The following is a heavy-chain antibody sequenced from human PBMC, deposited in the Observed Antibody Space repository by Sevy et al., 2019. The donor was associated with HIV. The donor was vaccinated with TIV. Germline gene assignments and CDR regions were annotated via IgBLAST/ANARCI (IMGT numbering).Heavy chain of an antibody. D-gene: IGHD3-10*01. V-gene: IGHV3-7*01. CDR3: ASKGGSRPNDAFDT. Sequence: ETLSLTCSVSGDSLSSADFYWSWVRQTPEKGLEWVANINQDGSEKNYVDSVKGRFTISRDNAKNSLYLQMNSLRVEDTAVYYCASKGGSRPNDAFDTWGQGTMVTVSS. CDR1: GDSLSSAD. J-gene: IGHJ3*02. CDR2: INQDGSEK.